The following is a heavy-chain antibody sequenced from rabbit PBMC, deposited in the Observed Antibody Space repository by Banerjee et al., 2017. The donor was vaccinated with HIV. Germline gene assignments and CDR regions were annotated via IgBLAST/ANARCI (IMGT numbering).Heavy chain of an antibody. CDR2: IYTGSSGST. Sequence: QSLEESGGDLVKPGASLTLTCTASGFSFSSSYWICWVRQAPGKGLEWIACIYTGSSGSTKYASWAKGRFTISKTSSTTVTLQMTSLTAADTATYFCVRDLGTGDSDYNLWGQGTLVT. D-gene: IGHD2-1*01. CDR1: GFSFSSSYW. J-gene: IGHJ4*01. V-gene: IGHV1S40*01. CDR3: VRDLGTGDSDYNL.